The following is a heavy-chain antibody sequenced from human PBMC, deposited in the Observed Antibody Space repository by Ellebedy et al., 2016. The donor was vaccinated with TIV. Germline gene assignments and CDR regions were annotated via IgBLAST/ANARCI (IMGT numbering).Heavy chain of an antibody. J-gene: IGHJ4*02. D-gene: IGHD5-18*01. CDR2: IIPIFGTA. V-gene: IGHV1-69*13. CDR3: ARVTDTAMATLDY. Sequence: ASVKVSCKASGGTFSSYAISWVRQAPGQGLEWMGGIIPIFGTANYAQKFQGRVTITADESTSTAYMELSGLRSEDTAVYYCARVTDTAMATLDYWGQGTLVTVSS. CDR1: GGTFSSYA.